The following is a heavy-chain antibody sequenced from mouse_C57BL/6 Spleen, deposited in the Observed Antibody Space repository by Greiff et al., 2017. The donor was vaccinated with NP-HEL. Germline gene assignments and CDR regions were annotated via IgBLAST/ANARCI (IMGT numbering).Heavy chain of an antibody. CDR2: IRNKANNHAT. Sequence: EVMLVESGGGLVQPGGSMKLSCAASGFTFSDAWMDWVRQSPEKGLEWVAEIRNKANNHATYYAESVKGRFTISRDDSKSSVYLQMNSLRAEDTGIYYCTRENYSNWDYAMDYWGQGTSVTVSS. V-gene: IGHV6-6*01. CDR1: GFTFSDAW. D-gene: IGHD2-5*01. CDR3: TRENYSNWDYAMDY. J-gene: IGHJ4*01.